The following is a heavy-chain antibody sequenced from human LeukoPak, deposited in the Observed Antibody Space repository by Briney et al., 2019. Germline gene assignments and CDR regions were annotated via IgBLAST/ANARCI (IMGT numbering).Heavy chain of an antibody. CDR2: IKSKTDGGTT. CDR3: TTGVAVAVGYYYYGMDV. J-gene: IGHJ6*02. V-gene: IGHV3-15*01. Sequence: GGSLRLSCAASGFTFSDYYMSWIRQAPGKGLEWVGRIKSKTDGGTTDYAAPVKGRFTISRDDSKNTLYLQMNSLKTEDTAVYYCTTGVAVAVGYYYYGMDVWGQGTTVTVSS. D-gene: IGHD6-19*01. CDR1: GFTFSDYY.